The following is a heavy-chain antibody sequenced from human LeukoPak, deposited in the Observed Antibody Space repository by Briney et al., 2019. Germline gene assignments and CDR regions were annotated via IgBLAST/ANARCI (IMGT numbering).Heavy chain of an antibody. CDR1: GFTFSNYW. V-gene: IGHV3-74*01. CDR2: INGDGSST. CDR3: ARDYGRSRDYGMDV. Sequence: GGSLRLSCAASGFTFSNYWMHWVRQAPGKGLVWVSRINGDGSSTGYADSVKGRFTISRDNAKNTLYLQMNSLRAEDTAVYYCARDYGRSRDYGMDVWGQGTTVTVSS. D-gene: IGHD3-10*01. J-gene: IGHJ6*02.